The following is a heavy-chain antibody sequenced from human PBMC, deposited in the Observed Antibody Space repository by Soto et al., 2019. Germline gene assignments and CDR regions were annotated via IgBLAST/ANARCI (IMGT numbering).Heavy chain of an antibody. J-gene: IGHJ4*02. D-gene: IGHD3-16*01. CDR1: GFSLRTTGVG. CDR2: IYWNDDK. V-gene: IGHV2-5*01. Sequence: HITLTESGPTLVKPTQTLTLTCTYSGFSLRTTGVGVGWVRQPPGKALESLAIIYWNDDKHYSPSLKSRFTLTSDISKSQVVLTMTNMDPVDTATYYCAHTWGLPFDYWGQGTLVIVSS. CDR3: AHTWGLPFDY.